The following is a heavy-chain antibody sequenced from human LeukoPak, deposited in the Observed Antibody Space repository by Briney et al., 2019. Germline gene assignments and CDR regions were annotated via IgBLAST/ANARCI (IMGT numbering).Heavy chain of an antibody. D-gene: IGHD4-23*01. J-gene: IGHJ4*02. CDR1: GYTFIDYY. V-gene: IGHV1-2*02. Sequence: GASVKVSCKASGYTFIDYYMQWVRQAPGQGLEWMGWINPNTGGTSFAQKFQGRVTMTRDTSISTAYLELSRLTSDDTAVYYCARNYDGACDYWGQGTLVTVSS. CDR2: INPNTGGT. CDR3: ARNYDGACDY.